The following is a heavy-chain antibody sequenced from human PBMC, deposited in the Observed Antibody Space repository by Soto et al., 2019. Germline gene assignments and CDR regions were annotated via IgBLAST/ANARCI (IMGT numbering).Heavy chain of an antibody. D-gene: IGHD3-9*01. CDR1: NGSFGGFY. V-gene: IGHV4-34*01. Sequence: SETLSLTCAISNGSFGGFYWSWVRQSPGRGLEWIGDINHRGSTKLNPSLKSRVTISADTSNNEFSLNLVSLTAADTAIYFCARAFSSHDNFDIWGQGTKVTVS. CDR2: INHRGST. J-gene: IGHJ3*02. CDR3: ARAFSSHDNFDI.